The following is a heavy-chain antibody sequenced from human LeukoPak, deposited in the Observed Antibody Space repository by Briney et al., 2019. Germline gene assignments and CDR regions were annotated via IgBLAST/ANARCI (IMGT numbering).Heavy chain of an antibody. CDR2: MNPNSGNT. Sequence: GASVKVSCKASGYTFTSYDINWVRQATGQGLEWMGWMNPNSGNTGYAQKFQGRVTMTRNTSISTAYMELSSLRSEDTAVYYCARSIGRYQLLPFDYGGQGTLVTVPP. CDR3: ARSIGRYQLLPFDY. D-gene: IGHD2-2*01. CDR1: GYTFTSYD. V-gene: IGHV1-8*01. J-gene: IGHJ4*02.